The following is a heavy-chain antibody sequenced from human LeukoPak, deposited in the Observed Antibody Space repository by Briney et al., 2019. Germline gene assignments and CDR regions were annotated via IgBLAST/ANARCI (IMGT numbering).Heavy chain of an antibody. Sequence: SETLSLTCTVSGASMNTYYWAWIRQFPGKGLEWIGYISSTGSTNYNPSLKSRVTISLDTSKNQFSLELSSVTATDTAMYYCARHSATYGSGAWGQGTLVTVSS. V-gene: IGHV4-59*08. CDR3: ARHSATYGSGA. J-gene: IGHJ5*02. CDR1: GASMNTYY. CDR2: ISSTGST. D-gene: IGHD6-25*01.